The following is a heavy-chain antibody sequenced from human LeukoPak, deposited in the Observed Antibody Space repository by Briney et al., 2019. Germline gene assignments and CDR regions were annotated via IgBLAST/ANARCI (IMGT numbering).Heavy chain of an antibody. Sequence: PGGSLRLSCAASGFTFSSYAMHWVRQAPGKGLEWVAVISYDGSNKYYADSVKGRFTISRDNSKNTLYLQMNSLRPEDTAVYHCAKDQSILWFAFDYWGQGALATVSS. V-gene: IGHV3-30-3*01. J-gene: IGHJ4*02. CDR1: GFTFSSYA. D-gene: IGHD3-10*01. CDR2: ISYDGSNK. CDR3: AKDQSILWFAFDY.